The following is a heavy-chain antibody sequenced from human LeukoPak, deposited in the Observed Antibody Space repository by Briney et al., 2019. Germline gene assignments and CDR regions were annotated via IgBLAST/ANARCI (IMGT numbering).Heavy chain of an antibody. CDR1: GYTFTDYY. D-gene: IGHD3-16*01. J-gene: IGHJ4*02. V-gene: IGHV1-2*02. CDR2: ISPNSGGT. CDR3: ARDTGGAVFDY. Sequence: GASVKVSCKASGYTFTDYYMHWVRQAPGQGLEWMGWISPNSGGTNYAQKFQGRVTMTRDTSISTAYMELSRLRSDDTAVCYCARDTGGAVFDYWGQGTLVTVSS.